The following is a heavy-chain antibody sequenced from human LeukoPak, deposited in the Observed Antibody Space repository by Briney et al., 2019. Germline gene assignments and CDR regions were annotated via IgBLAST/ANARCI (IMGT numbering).Heavy chain of an antibody. J-gene: IGHJ4*02. V-gene: IGHV1-8*01. CDR3: ARGLNYYGSGCYSEADY. D-gene: IGHD3-10*01. CDR1: GYTFTSYD. CDR2: MNPNSGNT. Sequence: GASVKVSCKASGYTFTSYDINWVRQATGQGLEWMGWMNPNSGNTGYAQKFQGRVTMTRNTSISTAYMELSSLRSEDTAVYYCARGLNYYGSGCYSEADYWGQGTLVTVSS.